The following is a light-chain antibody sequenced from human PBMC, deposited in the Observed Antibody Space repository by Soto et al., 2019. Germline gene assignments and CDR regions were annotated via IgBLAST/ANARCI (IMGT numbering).Light chain of an antibody. CDR3: HQYNNWPRT. CDR1: QSVSSN. Sequence: EIVMTQSPATLSVSPGERATLSCRASQSVSSNVAWYQQKPGQAPRLLIYDASTRATGIPARFSGSGSGTEFTLTISSLQSEDFAVYYCHQYNNWPRTFGQGTKLEIK. CDR2: DAS. J-gene: IGKJ2*01. V-gene: IGKV3-15*01.